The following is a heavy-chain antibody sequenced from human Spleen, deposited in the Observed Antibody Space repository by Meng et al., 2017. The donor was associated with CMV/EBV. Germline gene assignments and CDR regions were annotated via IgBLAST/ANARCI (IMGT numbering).Heavy chain of an antibody. D-gene: IGHD2-21*01. CDR3: AKAYGDYSYYFGMDV. CDR2: IRSKLNNYAT. Sequence: GGSLRLSCVVSGSSFSDSAIYWVRQAPGKGLEWVGRIRSKLNNYATANAASVKGRFSISRDDSKKTAYLQMNSLKAEDTAKYFCAKAYGDYSYYFGMDVWGQGTTVTVSS. J-gene: IGHJ6*02. CDR1: GSSFSDSA. V-gene: IGHV3-73*01.